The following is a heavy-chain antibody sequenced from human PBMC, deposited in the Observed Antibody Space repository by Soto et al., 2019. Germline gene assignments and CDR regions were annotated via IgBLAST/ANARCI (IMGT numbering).Heavy chain of an antibody. V-gene: IGHV4-59*08. Sequence: PSETLSHTCTVSGGSISSYYCSWIRQPPGKGLEWIGYIYYSGSTNYNPSLKSRVTISVDTSKNQFSLKLSSVTAADTAVYYCARTVYNWNYPNADAFDIWGQGTMVTVSS. D-gene: IGHD1-7*01. CDR1: GGSISSYY. CDR2: IYYSGST. J-gene: IGHJ3*02. CDR3: ARTVYNWNYPNADAFDI.